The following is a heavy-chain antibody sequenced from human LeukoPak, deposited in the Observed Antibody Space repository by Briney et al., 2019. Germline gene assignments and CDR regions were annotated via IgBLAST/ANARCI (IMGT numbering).Heavy chain of an antibody. Sequence: SETLSLTCSVCGGSVTGVYWSWIRQRPGKGLEWIGSIYDRERTNDNPSLKSRVTISVDTSKNQFSLKLTSATAADTAIYYCPRHRLTDGLMDWGQGTLVTVSS. CDR3: PRHRLTDGLMD. CDR2: IYDRERT. J-gene: IGHJ4*02. D-gene: IGHD3-9*01. CDR1: GGSVTGVY. V-gene: IGHV4-59*08.